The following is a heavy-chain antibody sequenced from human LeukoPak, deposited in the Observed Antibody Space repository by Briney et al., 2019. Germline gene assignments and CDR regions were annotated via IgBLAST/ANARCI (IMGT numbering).Heavy chain of an antibody. CDR1: GGSISSYY. Sequence: SETLSLTCTVSGGSISSYYWSWIRQPPGKGLEWIGYIYYSGSTNYNPSLKSRVTISVDTSKNQFSLKLSSVTAADTAVYYCARHGWFGELPHWFDPWGQGTLVTVSS. D-gene: IGHD3-10*01. V-gene: IGHV4-59*08. CDR3: ARHGWFGELPHWFDP. J-gene: IGHJ5*02. CDR2: IYYSGST.